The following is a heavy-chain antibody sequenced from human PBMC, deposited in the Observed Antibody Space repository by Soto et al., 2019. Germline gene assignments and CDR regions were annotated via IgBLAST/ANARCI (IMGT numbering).Heavy chain of an antibody. Sequence: ASVKVSCKASGYTFTSYYMHWVRQAPGQGLEWMGIINPSGGSTSYAQKFQGRVTMTRDTSTSTVYMELSSLRSEDTAVYYCAREVLIWFGELLRYYGMDVWGQGTMVTVSS. D-gene: IGHD3-10*01. CDR2: INPSGGST. CDR1: GYTFTSYY. J-gene: IGHJ6*02. CDR3: AREVLIWFGELLRYYGMDV. V-gene: IGHV1-46*01.